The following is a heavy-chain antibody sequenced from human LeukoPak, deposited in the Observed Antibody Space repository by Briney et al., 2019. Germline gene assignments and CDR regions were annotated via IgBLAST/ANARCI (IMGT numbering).Heavy chain of an antibody. J-gene: IGHJ4*02. Sequence: GGSLRLSCEASGFTFSSSAMTWVRHAPGKRLGWGSSISIDVDKTYYADSVKGRVTTSRDNSKTTLYLQMNSLRAEDTAVYYCAKFSRSYCSSTRCSKYFDYWGQGTLVTVSS. CDR3: AKFSRSYCSSTRCSKYFDY. CDR2: ISIDVDKT. CDR1: GFTFSSSA. V-gene: IGHV3-23*01. D-gene: IGHD2-2*01.